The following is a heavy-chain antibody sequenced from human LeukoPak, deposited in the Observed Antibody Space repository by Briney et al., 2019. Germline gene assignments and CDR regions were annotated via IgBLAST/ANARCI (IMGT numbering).Heavy chain of an antibody. J-gene: IGHJ4*02. CDR3: ARDRSWGSQCYFDY. Sequence: GGSLRLSCAASGFRFSTYGMHWVRQAPGKGLEWVGVIWYDGSNNIYAGSVKGRFTISRDNSKNTLYLQMNSLRDEDTAVYYCARDRSWGSQCYFDYWGQGTLVTVSS. D-gene: IGHD7-27*01. V-gene: IGHV3-33*01. CDR1: GFRFSTYG. CDR2: IWYDGSNN.